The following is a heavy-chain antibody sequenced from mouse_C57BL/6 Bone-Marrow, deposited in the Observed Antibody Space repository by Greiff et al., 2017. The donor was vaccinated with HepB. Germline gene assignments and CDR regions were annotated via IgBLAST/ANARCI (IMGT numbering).Heavy chain of an antibody. V-gene: IGHV1-18*01. CDR2: INPNNGGT. D-gene: IGHD2-4*01. CDR3: ARRPYDYGGAMDY. CDR1: GYTFTDYN. J-gene: IGHJ4*01. Sequence: VQLKESGPELVKPGASVKIPCKDSGYTFTDYNMDWVKQSHGKSLEWIGDINPNNGGTIYNQKFKGKATLTVDKSSSTAYMELRSLTSEDTAVYYCARRPYDYGGAMDYWGQGTSVTVSS.